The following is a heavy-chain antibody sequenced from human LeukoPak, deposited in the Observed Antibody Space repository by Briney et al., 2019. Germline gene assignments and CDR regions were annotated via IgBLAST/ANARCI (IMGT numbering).Heavy chain of an antibody. D-gene: IGHD4-17*01. CDR2: IIPIFGTA. J-gene: IGHJ2*01. Sequence: SVKVSCKASGGTFSSYAISWVRQAPGQGLEWMGRIIPIFGTANYAQKFQGRVKITTEESTSTAYMELSSLRTEDTAVYYCARTSPDGDYVWYSDLWGRGTLVTVSS. CDR3: ARTSPDGDYVWYSDL. V-gene: IGHV1-69*05. CDR1: GGTFSSYA.